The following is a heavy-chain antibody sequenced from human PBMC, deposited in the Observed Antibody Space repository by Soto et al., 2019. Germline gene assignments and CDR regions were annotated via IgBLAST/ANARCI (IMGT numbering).Heavy chain of an antibody. J-gene: IGHJ4*02. V-gene: IGHV3-23*01. CDR1: GFTFSSYV. Sequence: GGSLRLSCAASGFTFSSYVMSWVRQAPGKGLEWVSGISGSGGSTYYADSVKGRFTVSRDNSKNTLYLHMNSLRAEDTAVYYCAKDVYSSGWHHFDYWGQGTLVTVSS. CDR3: AKDVYSSGWHHFDY. D-gene: IGHD6-19*01. CDR2: ISGSGGST.